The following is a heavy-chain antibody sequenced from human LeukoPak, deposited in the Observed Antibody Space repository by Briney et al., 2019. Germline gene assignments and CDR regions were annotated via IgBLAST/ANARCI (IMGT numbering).Heavy chain of an antibody. D-gene: IGHD1-26*01. CDR3: ARDRSSGSYYLYYFDY. J-gene: IGHJ4*02. V-gene: IGHV3-11*04. CDR2: ISATGGKI. Sequence: GGSLRLSCAVSGLTFNDYDMSWFRLAPGRGLEWVSYISATGGKIFYADSVKGRFAISRDNAQNSLYLQMDSLRPEDTAVYYCARDRSSGSYYLYYFDYWGQGTLVTVSS. CDR1: GLTFNDYD.